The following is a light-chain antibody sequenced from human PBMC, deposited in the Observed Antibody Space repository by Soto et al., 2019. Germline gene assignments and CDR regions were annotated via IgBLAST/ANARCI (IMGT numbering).Light chain of an antibody. V-gene: IGKV3-11*01. J-gene: IGKJ1*01. Sequence: EVVLTRSPATLSVSPGEGAALSCRASQSVSSSYLAWYQQKPGQAPRLLIYDASNRATGIPARFSGSGSGTDFTLTISSLEPEDFAVYYCQQRSNWPTFGQGTKVDIK. CDR2: DAS. CDR1: QSVSSSY. CDR3: QQRSNWPT.